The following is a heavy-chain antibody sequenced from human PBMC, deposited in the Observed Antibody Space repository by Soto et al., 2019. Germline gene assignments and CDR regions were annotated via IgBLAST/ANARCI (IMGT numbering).Heavy chain of an antibody. CDR1: GYTFTSYG. J-gene: IGHJ5*02. CDR3: ARDHWDYDILTGYPRTSWFDP. CDR2: ISAYNGNT. V-gene: IGHV1-18*04. D-gene: IGHD3-9*01. Sequence: GASVKVSCKASGYTFTSYGISWVRQAPGQGLEWMGWISAYNGNTNYAQKLQGRVTMTTDTSTSTAYMELRSLRSDDTAVYYCARDHWDYDILTGYPRTSWFDPWGQGTLVTVSS.